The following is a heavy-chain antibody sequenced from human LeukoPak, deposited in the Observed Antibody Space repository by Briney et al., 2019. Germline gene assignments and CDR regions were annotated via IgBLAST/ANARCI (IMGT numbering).Heavy chain of an antibody. V-gene: IGHV4-59*08. J-gene: IGHJ4*02. CDR1: GGSISSYY. CDR3: ARRGGSGRAFDY. CDR2: VDYSGST. D-gene: IGHD6-19*01. Sequence: SETLSLTCNVSGGSISSYYWTWIRQPPGKGLEWIGYVDYSGSTNYNPSLKSRVTISVDTSKNQFSLKLTSVTAADTAMYYCARRGGSGRAFDYWGQGTLVTVSS.